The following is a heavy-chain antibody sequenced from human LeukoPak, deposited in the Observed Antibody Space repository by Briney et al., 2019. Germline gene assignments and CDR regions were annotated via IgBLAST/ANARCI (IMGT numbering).Heavy chain of an antibody. CDR3: ARDEGYYDFWSGYLFDY. D-gene: IGHD3-3*01. CDR2: ISSSSSYI. CDR1: GFTFSSYS. J-gene: IGHJ4*02. Sequence: GGSLRLSCAASGFTFSSYSMNWVRQAPGKGLEWVSSISSSSSYIYYADSVKGRFTISRDNAKNSLYLQMNSLRAEDTAVYYCARDEGYYDFWSGYLFDYWGQGILVTVSS. V-gene: IGHV3-21*01.